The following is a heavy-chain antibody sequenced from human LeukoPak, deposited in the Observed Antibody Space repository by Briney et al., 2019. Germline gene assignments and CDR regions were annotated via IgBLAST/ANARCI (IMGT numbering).Heavy chain of an antibody. V-gene: IGHV3-11*05. Sequence: GGSLRLSCAASGFTFSDYYMSWIRQAPGKGLEWVSYISTTSSFTNYADSVKGRFTISRDNSKNTLYLQMNSLRAEDTAVYYCAKELLMVYAIDYWGQGTLVTVSS. D-gene: IGHD2-8*01. CDR2: ISTTSSFT. CDR3: AKELLMVYAIDY. J-gene: IGHJ4*02. CDR1: GFTFSDYY.